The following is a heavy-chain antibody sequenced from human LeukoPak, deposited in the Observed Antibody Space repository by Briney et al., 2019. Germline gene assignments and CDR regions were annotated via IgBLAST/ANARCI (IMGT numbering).Heavy chain of an antibody. D-gene: IGHD6-13*01. CDR3: ARRTIAAAGMRDAFDI. CDR1: GGSISSYY. CDR2: IYYSGST. J-gene: IGHJ3*02. Sequence: PSETLSLTCTVSGGSISSYYWSWIRQPPGKGLEWIGYIYYSGSTNYNPSLKSRVTISVDTSKNQFSLKLSSVTAADTAVYYCARRTIAAAGMRDAFDIWGQGTMVTVSS. V-gene: IGHV4-59*13.